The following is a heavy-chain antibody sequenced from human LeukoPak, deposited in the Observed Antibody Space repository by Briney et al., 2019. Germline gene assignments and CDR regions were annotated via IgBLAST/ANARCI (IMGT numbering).Heavy chain of an antibody. CDR2: ISSSSSYI. D-gene: IGHD1-26*01. CDR3: ARVSGSYSFDY. J-gene: IGHJ4*02. V-gene: IGHV3-21*01. CDR1: GFTFSSYS. Sequence: GGSLRLSCAASGFTFSSYSMNWVRQAPGKGLEWVSSISSSSSYIYYADSVKGRFTISRDNAKNSLYLQMNGLRAEDTAVYYCARVSGSYSFDYWGQGTLVTVSS.